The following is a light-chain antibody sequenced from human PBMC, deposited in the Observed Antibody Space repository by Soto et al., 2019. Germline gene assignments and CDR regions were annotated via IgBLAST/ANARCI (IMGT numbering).Light chain of an antibody. Sequence: IQMTQSPSSLSASVGDRVTITCRASQGISSYLAWYQQKPGKAPKRLIYAASTLQSGVPSRFSGSGSGTDFTLTISCLQSEDFATYFCQQHYSYPRTFGQGTKVDIK. J-gene: IGKJ1*01. V-gene: IGKV1-8*01. CDR2: AAS. CDR3: QQHYSYPRT. CDR1: QGISSY.